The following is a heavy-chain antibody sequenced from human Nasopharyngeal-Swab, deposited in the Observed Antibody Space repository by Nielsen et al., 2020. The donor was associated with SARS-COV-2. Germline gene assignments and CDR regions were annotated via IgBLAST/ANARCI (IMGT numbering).Heavy chain of an antibody. V-gene: IGHV3-23*01. CDR2: ISGSGGST. CDR3: AKGGGAGY. Sequence: GESLKISCAASGFTFSSYAMSWVRQAPGKGLGWVSAISGSGGSTYYADSVKGRFTISRDNSKNTLYLQMNSLRAEDTAVYYCAKGGGAGYWGQGTLVTVSS. D-gene: IGHD3-16*01. J-gene: IGHJ4*02. CDR1: GFTFSSYA.